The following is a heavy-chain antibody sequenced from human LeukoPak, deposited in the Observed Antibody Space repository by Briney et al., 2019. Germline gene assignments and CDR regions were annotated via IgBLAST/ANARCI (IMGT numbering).Heavy chain of an antibody. V-gene: IGHV4-59*01. D-gene: IGHD2/OR15-2a*01. CDR2: ISYSGST. CDR3: ARVHCNTPMIIDSCYYFDY. CDR1: GGSISSYY. J-gene: IGHJ4*02. Sequence: PSETLSLTCTVSGGSISSYYWSWIRQPPGKGLECNGYISYSGSTNYNPSLKSRVTISVDTSKNQFSLKLRSLTAADTAVYYCARVHCNTPMIIDSCYYFDYWGQGSLVTVSS.